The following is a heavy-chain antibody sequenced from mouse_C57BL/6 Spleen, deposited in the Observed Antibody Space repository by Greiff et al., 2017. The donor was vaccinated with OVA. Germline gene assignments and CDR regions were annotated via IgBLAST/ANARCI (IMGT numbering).Heavy chain of an antibody. CDR2: ISSGSSTI. CDR1: GFTFSDYG. Sequence: EVQVVESGGGLVKPGGSLKLSCAASGFTFSDYGMHWVRQAPEKGLEWVAYISSGSSTIYYADTVKGRFTISSDNAKNTLFLQMTSLRSEDTAMYYCARSATTVVRYFDVWGTGTTVTVSS. CDR3: ARSATTVVRYFDV. V-gene: IGHV5-17*01. J-gene: IGHJ1*03. D-gene: IGHD1-1*01.